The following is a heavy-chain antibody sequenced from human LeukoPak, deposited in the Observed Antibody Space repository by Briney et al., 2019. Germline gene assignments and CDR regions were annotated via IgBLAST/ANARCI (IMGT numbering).Heavy chain of an antibody. CDR2: INHSGGT. Sequence: SATLSLTCAVYGGSFSGYYWSWIRQPPGKGLEWIGEINHSGGTNYNPSLKSRVTISVDTSKNQFSLKLSSVTAADTAVYYCATRIAVAGNRLRYYYGMDVWGKGTTVTVSS. CDR1: GGSFSGYY. CDR3: ATRIAVAGNRLRYYYGMDV. D-gene: IGHD6-19*01. V-gene: IGHV4-34*01. J-gene: IGHJ6*04.